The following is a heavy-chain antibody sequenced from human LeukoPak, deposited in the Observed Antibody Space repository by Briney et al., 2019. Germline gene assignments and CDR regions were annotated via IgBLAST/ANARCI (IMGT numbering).Heavy chain of an antibody. CDR1: GFTFSSYA. J-gene: IGHJ6*02. CDR2: ISSSGDST. Sequence: PGGSLRLSCAASGFTFSSYAMSWVRQAPGKGLEWVSAISSSGDSTIHAGSVKGRLTISRDNSKNTVYLQMNSLRAEDTAVYYCAKGGSPSGPYYYGMDVWGQGTTVTVSS. D-gene: IGHD6-6*01. CDR3: AKGGSPSGPYYYGMDV. V-gene: IGHV3-23*01.